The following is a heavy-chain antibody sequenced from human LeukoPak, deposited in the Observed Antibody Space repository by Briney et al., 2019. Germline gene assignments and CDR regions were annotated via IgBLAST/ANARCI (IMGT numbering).Heavy chain of an antibody. CDR1: GGSISSYY. Sequence: SETLSLTCTVSGGSISSYYWSWIRQPPGKGLEWIGYIYYSGSTNYNPSLKSRVTISVDTSKNQFSLKLSSVTAADTAVYYCARAGYRLDAFDIWGQGTMVTVSS. J-gene: IGHJ3*02. D-gene: IGHD5-18*01. CDR2: IYYSGST. CDR3: ARAGYRLDAFDI. V-gene: IGHV4-59*12.